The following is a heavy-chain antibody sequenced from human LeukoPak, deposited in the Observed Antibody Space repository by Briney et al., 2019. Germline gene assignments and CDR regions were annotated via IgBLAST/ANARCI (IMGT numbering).Heavy chain of an antibody. Sequence: SQTLSLTCTVSGGSISSGGYYWSWIRQPAGKGREWIGRIYTRGSTNYNPSLKSRVTISVDTSKNQFSLKLSSVTAADTAVYYCARELGSGTYGEYYFDYWGQGTLVTVSS. CDR3: ARELGSGTYGEYYFDY. V-gene: IGHV4-61*02. J-gene: IGHJ4*02. CDR2: IYTRGST. D-gene: IGHD1-26*01. CDR1: GGSISSGGYY.